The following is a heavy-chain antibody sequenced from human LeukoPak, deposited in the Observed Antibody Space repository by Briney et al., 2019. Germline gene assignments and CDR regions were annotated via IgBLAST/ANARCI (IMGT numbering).Heavy chain of an antibody. CDR1: GFTFSSYG. CDR2: IWYDGSNK. Sequence: GGSLRLSCAASGFTFSSYGMHWVRQAPGKGLEWVALIWYDGSNKYYADSVKGRLTISGDNSKNTLYLQMNSLRAEDTAVYYCAREGPRGNSQFDYWGQGTLVTVSS. CDR3: AREGPRGNSQFDY. V-gene: IGHV3-33*01. J-gene: IGHJ4*02. D-gene: IGHD2/OR15-2a*01.